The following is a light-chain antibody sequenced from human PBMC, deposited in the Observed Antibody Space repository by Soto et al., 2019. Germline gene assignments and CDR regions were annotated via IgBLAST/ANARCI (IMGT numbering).Light chain of an antibody. J-gene: IGLJ2*01. V-gene: IGLV2-8*01. Sequence: QSALPQPPSASGSPGQSVAISCSGTNSDVGGYNYVSWYQQHPGKAPKLMIYDVNKRPSGVPDRFSGSKSGNTAALTGSGLQAEDEADDYCISYACSSNLAFGGGTKLTVL. CDR2: DVN. CDR1: NSDVGGYNY. CDR3: ISYACSSNLA.